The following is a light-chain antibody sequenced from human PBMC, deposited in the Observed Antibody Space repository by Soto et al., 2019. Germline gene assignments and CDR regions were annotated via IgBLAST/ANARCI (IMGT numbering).Light chain of an antibody. V-gene: IGKV3-15*01. CDR3: QRYNNWALT. CDR2: YTS. Sequence: EIVMTQSPATLSVSPGERATLSCRASQGIGDTLAWYQQKPGQTPRLLIYYTSTRATGVPARFSGSRSGADFTLTINSLQSEDFEVYDCQRYNNWALTFGGGTKVEVK. CDR1: QGIGDT. J-gene: IGKJ4*01.